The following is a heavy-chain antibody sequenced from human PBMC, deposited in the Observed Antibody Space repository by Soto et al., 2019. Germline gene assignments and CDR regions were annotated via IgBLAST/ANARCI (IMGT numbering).Heavy chain of an antibody. D-gene: IGHD4-4*01. CDR1: VGPFSSYA. J-gene: IGHJ6*02. CDR2: IIPFIGTA. V-gene: IGHV1-69*11. Sequence: SVKVSCKASVGPFSSYAISLVRQAPGQGLEWMGRIIPFIGTANYAQKFQGRVTITADESTSTAYMELTSLRSEDTAVYYCARVVMTTVPASYYDGMDVWGQGTTVTVSS. CDR3: ARVVMTTVPASYYDGMDV.